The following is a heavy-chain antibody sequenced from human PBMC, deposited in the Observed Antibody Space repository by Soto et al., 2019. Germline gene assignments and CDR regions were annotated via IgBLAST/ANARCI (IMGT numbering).Heavy chain of an antibody. CDR2: ISAYNGNT. CDR1: GYTFTSYG. V-gene: IGHV1-18*01. Sequence: ASVKVSCKASGYTFTSYGISWVRQAPGQGLEWMGWISAYNGNTNYAQKLQGRVTMTTDTSTSTAYMELRSLRSDDTAVYYCARVLFFIQYYRTPLSSGKYYFDYWGQGTLVTVSS. CDR3: ARVLFFIQYYRTPLSSGKYYFDY. D-gene: IGHD6-19*01. J-gene: IGHJ4*02.